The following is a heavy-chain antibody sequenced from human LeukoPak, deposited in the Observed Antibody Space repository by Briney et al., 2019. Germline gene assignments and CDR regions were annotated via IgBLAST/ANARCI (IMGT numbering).Heavy chain of an antibody. CDR3: AIASVPGAIEGPFDPFDI. V-gene: IGHV3-53*05. D-gene: IGHD2-2*02. Sequence: GGSLRLSCAASGFTVSSNYMAWVRQAPGKGLEWVSVIYSGGTTYYADSVKGRFTISRDNSKNTLYLQMNSLRPEDTAVYYCAIASVPGAIEGPFDPFDIWGQGTMITISS. J-gene: IGHJ3*02. CDR2: IYSGGTT. CDR1: GFTVSSNY.